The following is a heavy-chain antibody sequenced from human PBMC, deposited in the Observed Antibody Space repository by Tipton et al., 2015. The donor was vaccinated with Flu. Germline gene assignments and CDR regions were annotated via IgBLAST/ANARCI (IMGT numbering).Heavy chain of an antibody. CDR3: GRERGLTSI. D-gene: IGHD2/OR15-2a*01. V-gene: IGHV4-59*12. J-gene: IGHJ4*02. Sequence: TLSLTCTVSGGSISGYYWSWIRQPPGRGLEWIGYIYSSGRSTNYNPSVKSRVTISVDKSKNQFSLKLSSVTAADTAVSYCGRERGLTSIWGQGTLVTVSS. CDR1: GGSISGYY. CDR2: IYSSGRST.